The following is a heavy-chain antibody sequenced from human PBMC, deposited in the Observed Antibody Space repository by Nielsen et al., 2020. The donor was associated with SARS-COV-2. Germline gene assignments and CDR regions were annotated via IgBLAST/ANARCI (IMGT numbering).Heavy chain of an antibody. CDR3: ARAQNYYDSSGYLGNDAFDI. J-gene: IGHJ3*02. V-gene: IGHV1-18*01. Sequence: ASVKVSCKASGFTFTTFGISWVRQAPGQGLEWMGGISAYEGNTNYAQKFQGRVTMTTDTSTSTAYMELRSLRSDDTAVYYCARAQNYYDSSGYLGNDAFDIWGQGTMVTVST. D-gene: IGHD3-22*01. CDR2: ISAYEGNT. CDR1: GFTFTTFG.